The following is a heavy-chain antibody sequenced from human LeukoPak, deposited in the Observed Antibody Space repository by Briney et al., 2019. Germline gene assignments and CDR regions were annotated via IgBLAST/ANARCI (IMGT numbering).Heavy chain of an antibody. CDR1: GFTFSSYA. D-gene: IGHD6-19*01. Sequence: GGSLRLSCAASGFTFSSYAMSWVRQAPGKGLEWVSAISGSGGSTYYADSVKGRFTISRDNSKNTLYLQMNSLRAEDTAVYYCAKVLWQWLVQAGFDYWGQGTLVTVSS. CDR3: AKVLWQWLVQAGFDY. V-gene: IGHV3-23*01. CDR2: ISGSGGST. J-gene: IGHJ4*02.